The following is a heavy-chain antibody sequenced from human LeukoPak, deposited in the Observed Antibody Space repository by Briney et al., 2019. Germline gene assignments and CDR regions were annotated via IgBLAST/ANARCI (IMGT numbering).Heavy chain of an antibody. CDR1: GYSISSGYY. D-gene: IGHD2-15*01. Sequence: SETLSLTCAVSGYSISSGYYWGWIRQPPGKGLEWIGTIYHSGSTYYNPSLKSRVTISVDTSKNQFSLKLSSVTAADTAVYYCARVGLVLAATTRSYYMDVWGKGTTVTVSS. CDR2: IYHSGST. CDR3: ARVGLVLAATTRSYYMDV. V-gene: IGHV4-38-2*01. J-gene: IGHJ6*03.